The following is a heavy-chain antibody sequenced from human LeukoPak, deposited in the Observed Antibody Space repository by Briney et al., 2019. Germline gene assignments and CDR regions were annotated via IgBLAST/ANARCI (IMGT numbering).Heavy chain of an antibody. CDR1: GGSISSRSYS. CDR2: IYDSGST. J-gene: IGHJ4*02. Sequence: SETLSLTCTVSGGSISSRSYSWGWIRQPPGKGLEWIGNIYDSGSTSPNPSLRSRVIMPVDTAKNQFSLKLSSVTAADTAVYYCARTYSSTWTGLYFDHWGQGTLVTVSS. V-gene: IGHV4-39*01. CDR3: ARTYSSTWTGLYFDH. D-gene: IGHD2-2*01.